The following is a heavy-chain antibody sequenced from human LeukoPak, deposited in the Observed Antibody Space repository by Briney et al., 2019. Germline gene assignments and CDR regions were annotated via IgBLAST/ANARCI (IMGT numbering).Heavy chain of an antibody. V-gene: IGHV1-69*05. D-gene: IGHD1-26*01. CDR3: AREGSYRGATQGYFDY. J-gene: IGHJ4*02. CDR2: IIPIFGTA. Sequence: SVTVSCTASGGTFSSYAISWVRQAPGKGLEWMGGIIPIFGTANYAQKFQGRVTITTDKSTSTAYMEVNRLRAEDTAVYYGAREGSYRGATQGYFDYWGQGTLVTVSS. CDR1: GGTFSSYA.